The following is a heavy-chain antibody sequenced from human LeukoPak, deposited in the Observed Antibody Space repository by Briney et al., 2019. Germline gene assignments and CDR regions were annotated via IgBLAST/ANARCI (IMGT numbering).Heavy chain of an antibody. Sequence: PSETLSLTCTVSGVSITNYYWAWIRQPAGKGLEWIGRMYISRSTNYNPSLKSRVSISIDKTKNQFSLKLTSVTAADTAVYYCARDYLVGAPLDSWGQGTLVTVSS. CDR3: ARDYLVGAPLDS. CDR2: MYISRST. CDR1: GVSITNYY. J-gene: IGHJ4*02. V-gene: IGHV4-4*07. D-gene: IGHD1-26*01.